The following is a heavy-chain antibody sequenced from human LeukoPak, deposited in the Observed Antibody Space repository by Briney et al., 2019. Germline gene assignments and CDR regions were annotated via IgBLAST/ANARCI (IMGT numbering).Heavy chain of an antibody. CDR2: INPNSGGT. CDR3: ARDRFGVRSGSYDY. Sequence: ASVKVSCKASGYTFTGYYMHWVRQAPGQGLEWMGWINPNSGGTNYAQKFQGRVTMTRDTSISTAYMELSRLRSDDTAAYYCARDRFGVRSGSYDYWGQGTLVTVSS. J-gene: IGHJ4*02. D-gene: IGHD1-26*01. V-gene: IGHV1-2*02. CDR1: GYTFTGYY.